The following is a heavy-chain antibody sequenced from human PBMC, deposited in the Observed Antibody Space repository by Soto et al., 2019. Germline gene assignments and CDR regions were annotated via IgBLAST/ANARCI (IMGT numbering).Heavy chain of an antibody. J-gene: IGHJ5*02. CDR1: GGSVSSGDYY. D-gene: IGHD6-13*01. CDR2: IYYSGST. Sequence: PPETPSLSCTVSGGSVSSGDYYGSWIHQPPGKGLEWIGYIYYSGSTYYNPSLKSRVTISVDTSKNQFSLKLSSGTAADTAVYYCARERPDGSRLDPWGQGTLVTVSS. V-gene: IGHV4-30-4*01. CDR3: ARERPDGSRLDP.